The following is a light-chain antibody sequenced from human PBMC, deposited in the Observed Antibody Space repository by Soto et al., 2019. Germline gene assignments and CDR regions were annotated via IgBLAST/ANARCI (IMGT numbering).Light chain of an antibody. CDR3: RQSYSTPQT. CDR2: AAS. Sequence: DIQMTQSPSSLSASVGDRVTITCRASQSISSYLNWYQQKPGKAPKLLIYAASSLQSGVPSRFSGSGSGTDFTLTIISLRPEDFSTYYCRQSYSTPQTFRRGTKVDI. J-gene: IGKJ3*01. V-gene: IGKV1-39*01. CDR1: QSISSY.